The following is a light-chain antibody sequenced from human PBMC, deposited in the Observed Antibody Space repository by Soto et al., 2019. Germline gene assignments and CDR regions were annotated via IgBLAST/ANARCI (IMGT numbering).Light chain of an antibody. J-gene: IGLJ2*01. CDR3: LSYASSSTLV. Sequence: QSALTQPASVSGSPEQSITISCTGTSSDIGGYNYVSWYQQHPGKAPKLMIFEVSNRPSGVSNRFSGSKSGNTASLTISGLQAEDEADYYCLSYASSSTLVFGGGTKLTVL. CDR2: EVS. CDR1: SSDIGGYNY. V-gene: IGLV2-14*01.